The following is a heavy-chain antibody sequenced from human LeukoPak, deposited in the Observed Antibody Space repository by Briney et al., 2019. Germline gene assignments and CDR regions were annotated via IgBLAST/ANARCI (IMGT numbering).Heavy chain of an antibody. CDR3: ARVGVAVVAAASFDY. Sequence: PSETLSLTCTVSGGSISSSSYYWGWIRQPPGKGLEWIGSIYYSGSTYYNPSLKSRVTISVDTSKNQFSLKLSSVTAADTAVYYCARVGVAVVAAASFDYWGQGTLVTVSS. D-gene: IGHD2-15*01. CDR1: GGSISSSSYY. V-gene: IGHV4-39*07. J-gene: IGHJ4*02. CDR2: IYYSGST.